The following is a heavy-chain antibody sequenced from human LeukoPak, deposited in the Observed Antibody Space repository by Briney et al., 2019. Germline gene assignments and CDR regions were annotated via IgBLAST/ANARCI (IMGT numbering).Heavy chain of an antibody. J-gene: IGHJ5*02. D-gene: IGHD3-10*01. CDR3: AKDPVVTMVRGVIIGNWFDP. V-gene: IGHV3-30*18. Sequence: GGSLRLSCAASGFTFSSYGMHWVRQAPGKGLEWVAVISHDGSNKYYADSVKGRFTISRDNSKNTLYLQMNSLRAEDTAVYYCAKDPVVTMVRGVIIGNWFDPWGQGTLVTVSS. CDR1: GFTFSSYG. CDR2: ISHDGSNK.